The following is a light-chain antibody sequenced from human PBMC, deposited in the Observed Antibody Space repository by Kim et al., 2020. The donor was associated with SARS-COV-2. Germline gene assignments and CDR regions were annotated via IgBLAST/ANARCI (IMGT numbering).Light chain of an antibody. CDR2: AAS. V-gene: IGKV1-39*01. J-gene: IGKJ5*01. Sequence: DIQMTQSPSSLSASVGDRVTITCRTSQSISSYLNWYQQKPGKAPKLLIYAASSLQSGVPSRFSGSGSGTDFTLTISSLQSEDFAIYYCQQSYSIPITFGQGTRLEIK. CDR1: QSISSY. CDR3: QQSYSIPIT.